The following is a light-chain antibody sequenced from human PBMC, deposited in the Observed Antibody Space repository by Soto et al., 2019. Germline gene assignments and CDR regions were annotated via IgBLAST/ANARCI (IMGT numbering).Light chain of an antibody. CDR3: QQYTTSSWT. V-gene: IGKV3-20*01. J-gene: IGKJ1*01. CDR1: QSVRSDY. Sequence: EIVLTQSPDTLPLSPGERATLSCRASQSVRSDYLAWYQQKPGQAPRLHIYGASTRATGIPDRFTGSGSGTDFTLTISRLEPEDFAVYYCQQYTTSSWTFGQGAKVAI. CDR2: GAS.